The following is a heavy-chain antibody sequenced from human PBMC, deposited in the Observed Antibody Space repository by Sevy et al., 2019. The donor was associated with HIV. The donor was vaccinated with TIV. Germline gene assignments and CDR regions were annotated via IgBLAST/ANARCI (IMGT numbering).Heavy chain of an antibody. J-gene: IGHJ6*03. D-gene: IGHD6-13*01. Sequence: ASVKVSCKASGGTFSSYAISWVRQAPGQGLEWMGGIIPIFGTANYAQKFQGRVTITADKSTSTAYMELSSLRSGDTAVYYCASGIAAAGRGGYYYYMDVWGKGTTVTVSS. V-gene: IGHV1-69*06. CDR3: ASGIAAAGRGGYYYYMDV. CDR2: IIPIFGTA. CDR1: GGTFSSYA.